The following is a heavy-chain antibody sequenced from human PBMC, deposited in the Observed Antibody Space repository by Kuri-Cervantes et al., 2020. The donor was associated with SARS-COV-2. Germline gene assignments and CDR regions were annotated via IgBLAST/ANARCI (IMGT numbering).Heavy chain of an antibody. CDR3: ARDRDYGGAAFDI. Sequence: ETLSLTCAASGFTFSSYAMSWVRQAPGKGLEWVSAISGSGGSTYYANSVKGRFTISRDNSKNTLYLQMGSLRAEDMAVYYCARDRDYGGAAFDIWGQGTMVTVSS. J-gene: IGHJ3*02. V-gene: IGHV3-23*01. D-gene: IGHD4-23*01. CDR2: ISGSGGST. CDR1: GFTFSSYA.